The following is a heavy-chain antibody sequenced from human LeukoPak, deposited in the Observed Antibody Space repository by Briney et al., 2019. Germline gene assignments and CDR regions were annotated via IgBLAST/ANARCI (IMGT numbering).Heavy chain of an antibody. CDR2: INHSGST. CDR3: ARDPYAYYFDY. J-gene: IGHJ4*02. CDR1: GGSISSSSSY. V-gene: IGHV4-39*07. D-gene: IGHD2-8*01. Sequence: SETLSLTCTVSGGSISSSSSYWGWIRQPPGKGLEWIGEINHSGSTNYNPSLKSRVTISVDTSKNQFSLKLSSVTAADTAVYYCARDPYAYYFDYWGQGTLVTVSS.